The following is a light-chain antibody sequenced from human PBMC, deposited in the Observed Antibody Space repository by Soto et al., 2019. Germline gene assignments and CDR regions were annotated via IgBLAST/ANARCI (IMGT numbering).Light chain of an antibody. CDR3: QQHNSNSWT. CDR1: QSISSW. CDR2: DAS. J-gene: IGKJ1*01. V-gene: IGKV1-5*01. Sequence: GARVRVTCRASQSISSWLAWYQQKPAKAPKLLIYDASSLESGGTSRCSGSGSGTEFTLTISSLQAAEFATYYCQQHNSNSWTFGRGTKVDIK.